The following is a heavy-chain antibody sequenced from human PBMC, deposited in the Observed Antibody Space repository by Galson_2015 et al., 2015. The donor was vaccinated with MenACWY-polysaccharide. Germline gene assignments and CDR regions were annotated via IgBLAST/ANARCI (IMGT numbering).Heavy chain of an antibody. CDR3: VRVGYSGYDSRFEH. CDR1: RGSIYSYY. V-gene: IGHV4-4*07. Sequence: ETLSLTCTVSRGSIYSYYWSWIRQPAGEGLEWIGHISTSGSTIYNPSLKSRITLSLDTSNNQISLNLTSVTAADTAVYYCVRVGYSGYDSRFEHWGQGTLVAVSS. CDR2: ISTSGST. J-gene: IGHJ4*02. D-gene: IGHD5-12*01.